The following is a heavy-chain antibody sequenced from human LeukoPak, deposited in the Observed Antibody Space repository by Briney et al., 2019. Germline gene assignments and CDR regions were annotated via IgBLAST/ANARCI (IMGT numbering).Heavy chain of an antibody. V-gene: IGHV4-30-4*08. CDR3: ARAFWSGYKYYFDY. CDR2: IYYTEST. J-gene: IGHJ4*02. CDR1: GGSISSGDYY. D-gene: IGHD3-3*01. Sequence: PWETLSLTCTVSGGSISSGDYYWSWIRQPPGKGLEWIGYIYYTESTYSNPSLKSRVTISVDTSKNQFSLKLSSVTAADTAVYYCARAFWSGYKYYFDYWGQGTLVTVSS.